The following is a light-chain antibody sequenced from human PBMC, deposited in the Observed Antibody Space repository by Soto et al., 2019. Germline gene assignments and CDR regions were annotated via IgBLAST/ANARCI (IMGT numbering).Light chain of an antibody. V-gene: IGLV2-23*02. CDR2: EVY. CDR3: SSFASDNTLV. CDR1: SSDVGTFNL. J-gene: IGLJ2*01. Sequence: QSVLTQPASVSGSPGQSITISCTGTSSDVGTFNLVSWYRQHPGKAPQLVIFEVYKRPSGVSDRFSGSKSGSTASLTISGLRPEDESDYYCSSFASDNTLVFGGGTKLTVL.